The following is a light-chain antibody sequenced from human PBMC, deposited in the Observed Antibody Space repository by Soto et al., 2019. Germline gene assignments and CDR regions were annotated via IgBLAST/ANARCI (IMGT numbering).Light chain of an antibody. V-gene: IGLV2-11*01. CDR3: CSYAGSSAVV. Sequence: QSALTQPHSVSGSPGQSVTISCTGTSSDVGGYNYVSWYQHHSGKAPKFMIFDVSKRPSGVPDRFSGSKSGNTASLTISGLQADDEGDYYCCSYAGSSAVVFGGGTKVTVL. J-gene: IGLJ2*01. CDR1: SSDVGGYNY. CDR2: DVS.